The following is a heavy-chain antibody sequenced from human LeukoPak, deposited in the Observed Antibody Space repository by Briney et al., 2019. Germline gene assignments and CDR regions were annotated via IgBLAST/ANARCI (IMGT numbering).Heavy chain of an antibody. Sequence: SETLSLTRSVSGGSLSGRSYYWGWIRQPPGKGLEWIGSVYYSGSTYYNPSLKSRVTISVDTSKNQFSLNVFSVTAADTAVYYCARGRYCSDNSCYGNWFGPWGQGTLVTVSS. J-gene: IGHJ5*02. D-gene: IGHD2-2*01. CDR2: VYYSGST. CDR3: ARGRYCSDNSCYGNWFGP. V-gene: IGHV4-39*01. CDR1: GGSLSGRSYY.